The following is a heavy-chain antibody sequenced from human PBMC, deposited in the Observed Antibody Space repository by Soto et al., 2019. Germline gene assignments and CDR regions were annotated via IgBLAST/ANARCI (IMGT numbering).Heavy chain of an antibody. Sequence: SQTLSLTCAISGDSVSSNSAAWNWIRQSPSRGLEWLGRTYYRSKWYNDYAVSVKSRITINPDTSKNQFSLQLNSVTPEDTAVYYCARLSRFNSSSWYPNWFDPWGQGTLVTVSS. V-gene: IGHV6-1*01. CDR3: ARLSRFNSSSWYPNWFDP. J-gene: IGHJ5*02. D-gene: IGHD6-13*01. CDR1: GDSVSSNSAA. CDR2: TYYRSKWYN.